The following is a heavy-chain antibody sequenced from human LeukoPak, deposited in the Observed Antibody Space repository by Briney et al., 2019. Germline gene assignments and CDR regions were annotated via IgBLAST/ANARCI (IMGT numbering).Heavy chain of an antibody. Sequence: GGSLRLSCAASGFTFSSYNMNWVRQAPGKGREWLSYVSSSSSTRYYADSVKGRFTISRDNDKNSLYLQMNSLRDEDTAVYYCARDPGYCGRTSCYAVWNFDSWGQGTLVTVSS. J-gene: IGHJ4*02. D-gene: IGHD2-2*01. V-gene: IGHV3-48*02. CDR1: GFTFSSYN. CDR3: ARDPGYCGRTSCYAVWNFDS. CDR2: VSSSSSTR.